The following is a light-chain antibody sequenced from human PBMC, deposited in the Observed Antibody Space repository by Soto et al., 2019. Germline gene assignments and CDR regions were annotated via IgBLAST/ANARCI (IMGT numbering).Light chain of an antibody. J-gene: IGKJ3*01. V-gene: IGKV2-28*01. Sequence: DIVMTQSPLSLPVTPGEPASISCRSSQSLLHSNGYNYLDWYLQKPGQSPQLRIYLGSNRDPGVPDRFSGSRSGSDFTLNISRVEAEDVGLYYGKQDQHTPFTFGRGTKVDIK. CDR2: LGS. CDR3: KQDQHTPFT. CDR1: QSLLHSNGYNY.